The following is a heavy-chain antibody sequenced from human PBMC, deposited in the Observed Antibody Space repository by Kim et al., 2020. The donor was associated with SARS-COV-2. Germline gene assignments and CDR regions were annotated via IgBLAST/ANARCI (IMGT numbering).Heavy chain of an antibody. V-gene: IGHV3-11*01. J-gene: IGHJ4*02. Sequence: GGSLRLSCVVSGFRFSVYQMGWIRQAPGKGLEWVAYITSSGSTKYYADSVKGRFTMSRDNAKNSLDLQMDSLRAEDTAVYYCGRVGDHFSFDYWGQGTPVTVSS. CDR1: GFRFSVYQ. D-gene: IGHD3-3*02. CDR2: ITSSGSTK. CDR3: GRVGDHFSFDY.